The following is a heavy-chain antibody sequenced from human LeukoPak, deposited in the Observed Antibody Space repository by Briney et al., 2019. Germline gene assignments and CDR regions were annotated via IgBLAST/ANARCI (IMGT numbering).Heavy chain of an antibody. D-gene: IGHD6-6*01. J-gene: IGHJ4*02. V-gene: IGHV3-30*04. Sequence: GGSLRLSCAASGFTFSSYAMHWVRQAPGKGLEWVAVISYDGSNKYYADSVKGRFTISRDNAKNSLYLQMNSLRAEDTAVYYCARGGAARPDYWGQGTLVTVSS. CDR3: ARGGAARPDY. CDR2: ISYDGSNK. CDR1: GFTFSSYA.